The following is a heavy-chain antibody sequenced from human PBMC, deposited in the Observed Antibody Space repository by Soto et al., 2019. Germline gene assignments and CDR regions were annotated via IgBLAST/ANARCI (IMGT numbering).Heavy chain of an antibody. Sequence: GGSLRLSCSASGFTFSSYSMNWVRQAPGKGLEWVSYISSSSSTIYYADSVKGRFTISRDNAKNSLYLQMNSLRDEDTAVYYCARDSGSYYGSPSGDAFDIWGQGTMVTVSS. CDR2: ISSSSSTI. CDR3: ARDSGSYYGSPSGDAFDI. J-gene: IGHJ3*02. CDR1: GFTFSSYS. V-gene: IGHV3-48*02. D-gene: IGHD1-26*01.